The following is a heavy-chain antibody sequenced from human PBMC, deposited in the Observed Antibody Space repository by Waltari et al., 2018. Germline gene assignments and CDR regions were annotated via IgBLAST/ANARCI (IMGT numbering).Heavy chain of an antibody. Sequence: EVQPVESGGGLVQPGDSRRVSCAASGFTYRNYWMPWARQAPGKGLEWVANINQDGSVKYYVDSVKCRFTISRDNAKNSLYLQMNSLTAEDTAVYYCARIGYSSSSLDYWGQGTLVTVSS. D-gene: IGHD6-6*01. CDR2: INQDGSVK. J-gene: IGHJ4*02. V-gene: IGHV3-7*01. CDR3: ARIGYSSSSLDY. CDR1: GFTYRNYW.